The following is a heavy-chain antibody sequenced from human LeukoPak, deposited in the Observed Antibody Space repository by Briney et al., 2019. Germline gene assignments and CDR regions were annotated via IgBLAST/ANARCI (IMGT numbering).Heavy chain of an antibody. CDR1: GFTFSSYG. J-gene: IGHJ4*02. CDR2: ISYDGSKR. V-gene: IGHV3-30*03. CDR3: GAGGGGEYYYFDY. D-gene: IGHD2-8*02. Sequence: GGSLRLSCAASGFTFSSYGMHWVRQAPGKGLEWVAVISYDGSKRYYADSVKGRFTISRDNAKNSLYLQMNSLRAEDAAVYYCGAGGGGEYYYFDYWGQGTLVTVSS.